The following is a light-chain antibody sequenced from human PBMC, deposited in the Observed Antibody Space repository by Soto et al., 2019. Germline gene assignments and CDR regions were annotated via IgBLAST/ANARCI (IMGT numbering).Light chain of an antibody. Sequence: IVLTQSPGTLSLSPGERATLSCRASQSISSSYLAWYQQKPGQAPRLLIYGASSRATGIADRFSGSGSVTDFTLTIIRLEPEDFAGYYLQLYGRSPPLTFGGGTKLGIK. CDR3: QLYGRSPPLT. CDR1: QSISSSY. V-gene: IGKV3-20*01. J-gene: IGKJ4*02. CDR2: GAS.